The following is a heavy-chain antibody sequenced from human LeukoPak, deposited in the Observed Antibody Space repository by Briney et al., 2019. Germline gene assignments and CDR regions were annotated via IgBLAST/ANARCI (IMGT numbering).Heavy chain of an antibody. CDR1: GGSISIGDYY. Sequence: SQTLSLTCTVSGGSISIGDYYWSWIRQPPGKGLEWNGYIYYSGSTYYNPSLKSRVTISVDTSKNQFYLKLSSVTAADTAVYYCARAVSSGYYPFDYWGQGTLVTVSS. D-gene: IGHD3-22*01. CDR3: ARAVSSGYYPFDY. J-gene: IGHJ4*02. V-gene: IGHV4-30-4*01. CDR2: IYYSGST.